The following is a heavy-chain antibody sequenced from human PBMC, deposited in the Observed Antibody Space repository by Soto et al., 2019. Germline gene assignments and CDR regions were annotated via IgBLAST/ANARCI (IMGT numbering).Heavy chain of an antibody. CDR3: ARGLPTTVTILQS. CDR2: INVGNGNT. CDR1: GFPFAGNT. V-gene: IGHV1-3*01. J-gene: IGHJ5*02. Sequence: ASVKVSCTASGFPFAGNTVLWVRQAPGQGLEWMGWINVGNGNTKLSQKFQGRFTLARDTSASTAYMELSSPRSEDTAVYYCARGLPTTVTILQSWGQGTLVTVSS. D-gene: IGHD4-17*01.